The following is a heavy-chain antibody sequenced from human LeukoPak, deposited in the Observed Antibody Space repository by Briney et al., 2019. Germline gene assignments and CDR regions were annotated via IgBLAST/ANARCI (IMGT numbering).Heavy chain of an antibody. CDR3: ARDYGSGMYDY. V-gene: IGHV1-8*01. CDR2: MNPNSGNT. J-gene: IGHJ4*02. CDR1: GYTYTSYV. Sequence: ASVKASCKASGYTYTSYVINWVRQATGQGLEWMGWMNPNSGNTGYAQKFQGRVTMTRNTSISTAYMELSSLRSEDTAVYYCARDYGSGMYDYWGQGTLVTVSS. D-gene: IGHD3-10*01.